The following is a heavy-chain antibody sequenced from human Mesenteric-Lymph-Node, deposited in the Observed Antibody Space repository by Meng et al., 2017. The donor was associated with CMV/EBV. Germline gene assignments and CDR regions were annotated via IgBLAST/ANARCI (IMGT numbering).Heavy chain of an antibody. J-gene: IGHJ4*02. V-gene: IGHV3-74*01. CDR2: INSDGSST. D-gene: IGHD3-10*02. CDR1: GFTFSSYW. Sequence: LSCAASGFTFSSYWMHWVRQAPGKGLVWVSRINSDGSSTSYADSVKGRFTISRDNAKNTLFLQMNSLRAEDTAVYYCARGYTMYYFDYWGQGTLVTVSS. CDR3: ARGYTMYYFDY.